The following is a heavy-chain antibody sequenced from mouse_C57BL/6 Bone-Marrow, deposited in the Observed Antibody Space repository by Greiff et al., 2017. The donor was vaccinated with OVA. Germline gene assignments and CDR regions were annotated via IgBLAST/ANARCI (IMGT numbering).Heavy chain of an antibody. CDR3: RGNWYFDV. J-gene: IGHJ1*03. V-gene: IGHV1-15*01. CDR1: GYTFTDYE. Sequence: QVQLKESGAELVRPGASVTLSCKASGYTFTDYEMHWVKQTPVHGLEWIGAIDPETGGTAYNQKFKSKATLTVDKSSSTAYMQLSSLTSEDSAVYYCRGNWYFDVWGTGTTVTVSS. CDR2: IDPETGGT.